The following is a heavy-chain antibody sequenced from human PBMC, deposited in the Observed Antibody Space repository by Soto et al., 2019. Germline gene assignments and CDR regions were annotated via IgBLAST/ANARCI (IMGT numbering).Heavy chain of an antibody. D-gene: IGHD4-17*01. CDR3: ARGGANYGGQSGMDV. CDR1: GGTFSSYA. Sequence: GASVKVSCKASGGTFSSYAISWVRQAPGQGLEWMGGIIPIFGTANYAQKFQGRVTITADESTSTAYMELSSLRSEDTAVYYCARGGANYGGQSGMDVWGQGTTVTVSS. CDR2: IIPIFGTA. V-gene: IGHV1-69*13. J-gene: IGHJ6*02.